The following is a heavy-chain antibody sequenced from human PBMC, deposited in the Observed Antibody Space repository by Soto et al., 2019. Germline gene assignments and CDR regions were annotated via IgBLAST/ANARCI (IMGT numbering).Heavy chain of an antibody. Sequence: GASVKVSCKASGYTFTSYGISCVRQAPGQGLEWMGWISAYNGNTNYAQKLQGRVTMTTDTSTSTAYMELRSLRSDDTAVYYCARDRRYYDSSGSHGVWPGPDYWGQGTLVTVSS. CDR2: ISAYNGNT. D-gene: IGHD3-22*01. CDR1: GYTFTSYG. CDR3: ARDRRYYDSSGSHGVWPGPDY. J-gene: IGHJ4*02. V-gene: IGHV1-18*01.